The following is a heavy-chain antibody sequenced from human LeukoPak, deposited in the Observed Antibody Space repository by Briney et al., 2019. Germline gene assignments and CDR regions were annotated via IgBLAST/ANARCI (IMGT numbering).Heavy chain of an antibody. CDR1: GFTFSSYA. CDR3: ARASTGTYYYYGMDV. J-gene: IGHJ6*02. Sequence: GGSLRLSCAASGFTFSSYAMHWVRQAPGKGQEWVAVISYDGSNKYYADSVKGRFTISRDNSKNTPYLQMNSLRAEDTAVYYCARASTGTYYYYGMDVWGQGTTVTVSS. V-gene: IGHV3-30-3*01. CDR2: ISYDGSNK. D-gene: IGHD4-17*01.